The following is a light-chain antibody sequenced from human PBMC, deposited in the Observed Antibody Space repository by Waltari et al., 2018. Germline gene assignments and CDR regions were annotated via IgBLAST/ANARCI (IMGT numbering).Light chain of an antibody. CDR2: LNSDGGH. V-gene: IGLV4-69*01. Sequence: QLVLTQSPSASASLGASVKLTCTLSSGHSSYAIAWHQQQPEKGPRYLMKLNSDGGHRKGDGVPDRFSGSSSGAERYLTISSRQSEDEADYYCQTWGTGVVVFGGGTKLTVL. CDR3: QTWGTGVVV. J-gene: IGLJ2*01. CDR1: SGHSSYA.